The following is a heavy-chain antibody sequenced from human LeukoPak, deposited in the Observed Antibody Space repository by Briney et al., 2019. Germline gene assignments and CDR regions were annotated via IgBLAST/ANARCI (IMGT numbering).Heavy chain of an antibody. J-gene: IGHJ4*02. D-gene: IGHD6-13*01. V-gene: IGHV4-59*01. CDR1: GGSISSYY. CDR3: ARGSYSSSASWYYFDY. Sequence: SETLSLTCTVSGGSISSYYWSWIRQPPGKGLEWIGYIYYSGSTNYNPSLKSRVTISVDTSKNQFSLKLSSVTAADTAVYYCARGSYSSSASWYYFDYWDQGTLVTVSS. CDR2: IYYSGST.